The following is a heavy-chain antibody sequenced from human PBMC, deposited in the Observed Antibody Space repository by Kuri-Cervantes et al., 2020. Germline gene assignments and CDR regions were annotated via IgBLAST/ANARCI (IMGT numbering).Heavy chain of an antibody. CDR2: IGTAGDT. D-gene: IGHD2-2*02. V-gene: IGHV3-13*01. J-gene: IGHJ6*03. CDR3: TRALLYHYYYYYMDV. Sequence: GESLKISCAASGFTFSDNDMHWVRQGTGKGLGWVSTIGTAGDTYYPGSVKGRFTISRDNAENSLYLQMNSLRAEDTAVYYYTRALLYHYYYYYMDVWGKGTTVTVSS. CDR1: GFTFSDND.